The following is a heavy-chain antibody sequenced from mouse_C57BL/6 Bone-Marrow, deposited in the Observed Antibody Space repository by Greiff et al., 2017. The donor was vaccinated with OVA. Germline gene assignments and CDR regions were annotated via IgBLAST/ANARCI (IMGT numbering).Heavy chain of an antibody. CDR3: TRNDWNCYFDF. CDR2: IDPSDSYT. Sequence: QVQLQQPGAELVKPGASVKLSCKASGYTLTSYWMQWVKQRPGQGLEWIGEIDPSDSYTNYNQKFKGKATLTVDTSSSTAYMQLSSLTSEDSAVYYCTRNDWNCYFDFWGQGKALTVTA. CDR1: GYTLTSYW. V-gene: IGHV1-50*01. D-gene: IGHD2-4*01. J-gene: IGHJ2*01.